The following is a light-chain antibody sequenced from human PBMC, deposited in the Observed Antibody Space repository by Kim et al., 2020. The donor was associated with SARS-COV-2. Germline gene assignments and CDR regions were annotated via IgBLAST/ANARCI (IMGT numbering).Light chain of an antibody. Sequence: QSALTQPASVSGSPGQSITISCTGTSSDVGSYNLVSWYQQHPGKAPKLMIYEGSKRPSGVSNRFSGSKSGNTASLTISGLQAEDEADYYCCSYAGSVVFGGGNQLTVL. V-gene: IGLV2-23*01. CDR2: EGS. CDR3: CSYAGSVV. J-gene: IGLJ2*01. CDR1: SSDVGSYNL.